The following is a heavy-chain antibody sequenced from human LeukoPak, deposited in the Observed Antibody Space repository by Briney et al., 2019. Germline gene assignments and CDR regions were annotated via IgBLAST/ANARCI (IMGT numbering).Heavy chain of an antibody. J-gene: IGHJ6*03. D-gene: IGHD2-15*01. V-gene: IGHV1-8*03. Sequence: ASVKVSCKASGYTFTSYDINWVRQATGQGLEWMGWMNPNSGNTGYAQKFQGRVTITRNTSISTAYMELSSLRSEDTAVYYCARGAPVRRFLLYCSGGSCYSHYMDVWGKGTTVTVSS. CDR1: GYTFTSYD. CDR2: MNPNSGNT. CDR3: ARGAPVRRFLLYCSGGSCYSHYMDV.